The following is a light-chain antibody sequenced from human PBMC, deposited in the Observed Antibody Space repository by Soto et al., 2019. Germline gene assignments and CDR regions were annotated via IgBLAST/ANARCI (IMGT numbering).Light chain of an antibody. CDR1: SSDVGGYSY. CDR3: SSYAGSNNLYV. V-gene: IGLV2-8*01. CDR2: EVT. J-gene: IGLJ1*01. Sequence: QCVLTQPPSASGSPGQSVTISCTGTSSDVGGYSYVSWYQRHPGKAPKLMIYEVTKRPSGVPDRFSGSKSGNTASLTVSGLQAEDEADYYCSSYAGSNNLYVFGTGTKVTVL.